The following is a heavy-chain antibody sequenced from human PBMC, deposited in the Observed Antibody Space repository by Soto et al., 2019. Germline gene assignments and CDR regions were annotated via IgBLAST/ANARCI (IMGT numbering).Heavy chain of an antibody. CDR2: VIPIFGTA. J-gene: IGHJ3*02. V-gene: IGHV1-69*13. CDR3: AIYYDSSGYYPLGAFDI. CDR1: GGTFSSYA. D-gene: IGHD3-22*01. Sequence: VKVSCKASGGTFSSYAISWVRQAPGQGLEWMGGVIPIFGTANYAQKFQGRVTITADKSTSTAYMELSSLRSEDTAVYYCAIYYDSSGYYPLGAFDIWGQGTMVTVSS.